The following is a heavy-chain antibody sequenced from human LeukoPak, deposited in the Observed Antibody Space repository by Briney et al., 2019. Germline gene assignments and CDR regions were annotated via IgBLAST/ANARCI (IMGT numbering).Heavy chain of an antibody. CDR3: AKDDEYRLPLPWFDP. CDR1: GFTLCRYA. Sequence: PGGSLRLSCALSGFTLCRYAMSWVRHAPGEGGEWVSAFSGNGGSPYYPDPVKGRFTISRSNFKNTLYLQTNSLRAGDTAVYYCAKDDEYRLPLPWFDPWGQGTLVTVSS. D-gene: IGHD2-2*01. J-gene: IGHJ5*02. V-gene: IGHV3-23*01. CDR2: FSGNGGSP.